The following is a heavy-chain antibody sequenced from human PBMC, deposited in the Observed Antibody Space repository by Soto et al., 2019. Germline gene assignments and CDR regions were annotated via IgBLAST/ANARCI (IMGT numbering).Heavy chain of an antibody. CDR1: GFTFSSYG. CDR3: ARENGGDDYGDYYWYFDL. D-gene: IGHD4-17*01. Sequence: QVQLVESGGGVVQPGRSLRLSCAASGFTFSSYGMHWVRQAPGKGLEWVAVIWYDGSNKYYADSVKGRFTISRDNSKNALYLQMNSLRDEDTAVYYCARENGGDDYGDYYWYFDLWGRGTLVTVSS. CDR2: IWYDGSNK. V-gene: IGHV3-33*01. J-gene: IGHJ2*01.